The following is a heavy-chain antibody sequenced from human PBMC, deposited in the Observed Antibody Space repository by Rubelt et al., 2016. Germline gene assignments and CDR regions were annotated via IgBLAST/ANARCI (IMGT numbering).Heavy chain of an antibody. CDR3: AKDSYSSLY. CDR2: ISSSSSYI. J-gene: IGHJ4*02. Sequence: EVQLVESGGGVVQPGRSLRLSCAASGFTFSSYSMNWVRQAPGKGLEWVSSISSSSSYIYYADSVKGRFTISRDNSKNTLYLQMNSLRAEDTAVYYCAKDSYSSLYWGQGTLVTVSS. D-gene: IGHD6-13*01. CDR1: GFTFSSYS. V-gene: IGHV3-21*04.